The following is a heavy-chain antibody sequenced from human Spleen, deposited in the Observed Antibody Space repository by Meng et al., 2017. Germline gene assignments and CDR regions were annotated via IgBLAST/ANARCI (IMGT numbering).Heavy chain of an antibody. J-gene: IGHJ6*02. CDR3: ASGQYYYDSSGYYYNYYGMDV. CDR1: GYTFVSYW. D-gene: IGHD3-22*01. CDR2: IYPGDSDT. V-gene: IGHV5-51*01. Sequence: KVSCKGSGYTFVSYWIGWVRQMPGKGLEWMGIIYPGDSDTRYSPSFQGQVTISADKSISTAYLQWSSLKASDTAMYYCASGQYYYDSSGYYYNYYGMDVWGQGTTVTVSS.